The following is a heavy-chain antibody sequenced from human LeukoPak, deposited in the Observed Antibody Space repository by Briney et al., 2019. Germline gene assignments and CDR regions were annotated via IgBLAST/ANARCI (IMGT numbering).Heavy chain of an antibody. V-gene: IGHV1-2*02. Sequence: GASVKVSCKAFGYTFTGYYMHWVRQAPGQGLEWMGWINPNSGGTNYAQKFQGRVTMTRDTSISTAYMELSRLRSDDTAVYYCARVRVGATGPYDYWGQGTLVTVSS. J-gene: IGHJ4*02. D-gene: IGHD1-26*01. CDR1: GYTFTGYY. CDR2: INPNSGGT. CDR3: ARVRVGATGPYDY.